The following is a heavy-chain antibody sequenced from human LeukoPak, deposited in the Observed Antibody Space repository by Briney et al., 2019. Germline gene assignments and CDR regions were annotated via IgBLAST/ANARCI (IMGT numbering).Heavy chain of an antibody. Sequence: GASVKVSCKASGYTFTSFGISWLRQAPGQGPEWMGWISGYDGKTNYAQKFQGRVTMTTDTYESRDYIDMRSLRSDDTEVYYCVRDSHRRYCISTTCSSYYFEYWGQGTLVAVSS. CDR2: ISGYDGKT. J-gene: IGHJ4*02. D-gene: IGHD2-2*01. V-gene: IGHV1-18*01. CDR1: GYTFTSFG. CDR3: VRDSHRRYCISTTCSSYYFEY.